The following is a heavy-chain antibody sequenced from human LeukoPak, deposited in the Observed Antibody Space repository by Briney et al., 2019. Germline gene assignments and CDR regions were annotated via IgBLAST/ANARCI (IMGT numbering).Heavy chain of an antibody. CDR1: GFSFSSYA. Sequence: PGWSLRLSCAASGFSFSSYAMSWFRQAPGKGLEGVSAISGSGGSTYYAHSVKGRFTITRDNSKNTLYLQMNSLRAEDTAVYYCAKRDSGYYYMDVWGKGTTVTVSS. V-gene: IGHV3-23*01. CDR3: AKRDSGYYYMDV. CDR2: ISGSGGST. J-gene: IGHJ6*03.